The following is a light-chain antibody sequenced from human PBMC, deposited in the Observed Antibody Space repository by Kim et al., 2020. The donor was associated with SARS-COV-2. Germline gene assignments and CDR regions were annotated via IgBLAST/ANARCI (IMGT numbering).Light chain of an antibody. Sequence: SASIGDRVTLTCRAVQPIGKFVNWYQQRPGSAPRLLIYASSILQSGVPTRFSGSGSGRDFTLTLARLQREDFATYYCQQSYSTPTFGPGTKVDIK. V-gene: IGKV1-39*01. CDR2: ASS. CDR1: QPIGKF. J-gene: IGKJ3*01. CDR3: QQSYSTPT.